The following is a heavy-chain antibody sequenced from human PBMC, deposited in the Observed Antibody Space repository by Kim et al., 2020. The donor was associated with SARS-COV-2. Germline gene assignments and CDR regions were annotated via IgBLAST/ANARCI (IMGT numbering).Heavy chain of an antibody. Sequence: ASVKVSCKTSGYTFTDYSMHWVRQAPGQGLEWMGWIDPNSGGTRFSQKFQGRVTVTRDTSISTAYMELSGLRSDDTAVYYCSKSRAFDYWGQGTLVTVSS. V-gene: IGHV1-2*02. D-gene: IGHD1-26*01. CDR3: SKSRAFDY. CDR2: IDPNSGGT. CDR1: GYTFTDYS. J-gene: IGHJ4*02.